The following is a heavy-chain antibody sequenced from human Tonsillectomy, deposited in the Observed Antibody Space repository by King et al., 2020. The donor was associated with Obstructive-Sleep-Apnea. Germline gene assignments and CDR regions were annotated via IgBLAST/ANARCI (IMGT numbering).Heavy chain of an antibody. CDR1: GFSLNTDGVT. CDR3: ANRLPLGYCSGGDCYSWYYFDY. CDR2: IYWNDDK. Sequence: TLKESGPSLVKPTQTLTLTCTFSGFSLNTDGVTVGWIRQPPGKALEWLALIYWNDDKHYSPSLKSRLTITKDTSKNQVVLKMTNMDPVDTATYYCANRLPLGYCSGGDCYSWYYFDYWGQGTLVTVSS. J-gene: IGHJ4*02. V-gene: IGHV2-5*01. D-gene: IGHD2-15*01.